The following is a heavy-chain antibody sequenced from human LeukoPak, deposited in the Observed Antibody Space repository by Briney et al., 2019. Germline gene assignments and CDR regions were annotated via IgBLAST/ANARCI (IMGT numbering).Heavy chain of an antibody. V-gene: IGHV2-5*01. D-gene: IGHD2-8*01. CDR1: GFSLSTSGVG. CDR2: IYWNDDK. CDR3: AHRPTLRMVYAPDWFDP. Sequence: SGPTLVNPTQTLTLTCTFSGFSLSTSGVGVGWIRQPPGKALEWLALIYWNDDKRYSPSLKSRLTITKDTSKNQVVLTMTNMDPVDTATYYCAHRPTLRMVYAPDWFDPWGQGTLVTVSS. J-gene: IGHJ5*02.